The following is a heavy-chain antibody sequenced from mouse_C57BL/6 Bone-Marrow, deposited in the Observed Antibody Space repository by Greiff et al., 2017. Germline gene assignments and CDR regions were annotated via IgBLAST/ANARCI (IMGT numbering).Heavy chain of an antibody. Sequence: EVHLVESGGGLVKPGGSLKLSCAASGFTFSDYGMHWVRQAPETGLEWVAYISSGSSTIYYADTVKGRFTISRDNAKNTLFLPMTSLRSEDTAMYYCARLASYYFDYWGQGTTLTVSS. J-gene: IGHJ2*01. CDR3: ARLASYYFDY. CDR1: GFTFSDYG. V-gene: IGHV5-17*01. CDR2: ISSGSSTI.